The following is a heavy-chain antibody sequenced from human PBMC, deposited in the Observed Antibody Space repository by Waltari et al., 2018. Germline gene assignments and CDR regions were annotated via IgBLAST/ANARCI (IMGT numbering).Heavy chain of an antibody. CDR3: ARDWVAAADFYYYYYMDV. Sequence: EVQLVESGGGLVQPGGSLRLSCAASGFTFSSYWMSWVRQAPGKGLEWVANIKQDGSEKYDADSVKGRFPISRDNAKNSLYLQMNSLRAEDTAVYYCARDWVAAADFYYYYYMDVWGKGTPVTVSS. CDR1: GFTFSSYW. J-gene: IGHJ6*03. V-gene: IGHV3-7*01. D-gene: IGHD6-13*01. CDR2: IKQDGSEK.